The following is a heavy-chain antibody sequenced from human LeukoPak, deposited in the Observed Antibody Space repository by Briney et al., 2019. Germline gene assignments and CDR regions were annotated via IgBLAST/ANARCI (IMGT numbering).Heavy chain of an antibody. Sequence: GASVKVSCKASGYTVSRYYIHWVRQAPGQGLEWMGKMNPSGGTTTYAQKFQGRVTMTRDTPTSTVYMEMSSLRPEDTAVYYCAREESGGLFDYWGQGTLVTVSS. CDR2: MNPSGGTT. CDR1: GYTVSRYY. D-gene: IGHD3-16*01. J-gene: IGHJ4*02. CDR3: AREESGGLFDY. V-gene: IGHV1-46*01.